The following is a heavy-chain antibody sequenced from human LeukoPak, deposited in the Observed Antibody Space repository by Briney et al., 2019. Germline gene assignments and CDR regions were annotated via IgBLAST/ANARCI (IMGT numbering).Heavy chain of an antibody. CDR3: TTTARTKDY. J-gene: IGHJ4*02. V-gene: IGHV3-15*01. CDR2: IKSKTDGGTT. CDR1: GYTLSNAW. Sequence: GGSLRLSCAAPGYTLSNAWMSWVRQAPGKGLEWVGRIKSKTDGGTTDYAAPVKGRFTISSDDSKTTLYLQMNSLKTEDTAVYYCTTTARTKDYWGQGTLVTVSS. D-gene: IGHD6-6*01.